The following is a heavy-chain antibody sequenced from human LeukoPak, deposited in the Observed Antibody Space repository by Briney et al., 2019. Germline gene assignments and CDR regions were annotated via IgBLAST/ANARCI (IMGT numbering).Heavy chain of an antibody. Sequence: GGSLRLPCAASGFTFSNYAMSWVRQAPGKGLEWVSVISGSGGSTYYADSVKGRFTISRDNSKNTLYLQMNSLRVEDTAVYYCAKDSHVLVIATTYFDYWGQGTLVTVSS. CDR3: AKDSHVLVIATTYFDY. CDR2: ISGSGGST. CDR1: GFTFSNYA. D-gene: IGHD2-15*01. J-gene: IGHJ4*02. V-gene: IGHV3-23*01.